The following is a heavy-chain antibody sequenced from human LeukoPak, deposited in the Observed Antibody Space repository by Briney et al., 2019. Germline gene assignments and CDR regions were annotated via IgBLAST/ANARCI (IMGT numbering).Heavy chain of an antibody. CDR2: IYYSGST. CDR1: GGSITSGTYC. V-gene: IGHV4-61*01. CDR3: ARFLLDAFDI. J-gene: IGHJ3*02. Sequence: KPSETLSLTCTVSGGSITSGTYCWGWIRQPPGKGLEWIGYIYYSGSTNYNPSLKSRVTISVDTSKNQFSLKLSSVTAADTAVYYCARFLLDAFDIWGQGTMVTVSS.